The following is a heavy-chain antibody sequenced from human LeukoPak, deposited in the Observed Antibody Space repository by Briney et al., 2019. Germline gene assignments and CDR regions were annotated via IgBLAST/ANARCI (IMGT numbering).Heavy chain of an antibody. J-gene: IGHJ4*02. CDR3: AKSPWGWYGIDH. D-gene: IGHD6-19*01. Sequence: QPGRSLRLSCAASGFTFSTYGMDWVRQAPGKGLEWVAVISYDGSNKNYADFVKGRFTISRDNSKYPLYLQMNSLRAEDTAVYYCAKSPWGWYGIDHWPRGTGVRVSS. CDR1: GFTFSTYG. CDR2: ISYDGSNK. V-gene: IGHV3-30*18.